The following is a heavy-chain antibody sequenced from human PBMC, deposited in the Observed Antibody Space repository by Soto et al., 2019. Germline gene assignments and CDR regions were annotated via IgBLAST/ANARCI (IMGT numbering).Heavy chain of an antibody. V-gene: IGHV3-23*01. D-gene: IGHD2-2*01. CDR2: ISGSGGST. J-gene: IGHJ6*02. CDR1: GFPFGSFA. Sequence: GSLEPPCPPPGFPFGSFALGWARQAPGKGLGGASAISGSGGSTYYADSVKGRFTISRDNSKNTLYLQMNSLRAEDTAVYYCAKDPVVPAAMDPLWGYYYYGMDVWGQGTTVTVSS. CDR3: AKDPVVPAAMDPLWGYYYYGMDV.